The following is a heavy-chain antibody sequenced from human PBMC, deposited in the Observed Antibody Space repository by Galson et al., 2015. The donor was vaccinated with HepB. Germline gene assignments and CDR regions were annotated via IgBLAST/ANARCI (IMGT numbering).Heavy chain of an antibody. Sequence: SVKVSCKASGYTFTSYGISWVRQAPGQGLEWMGWIIAYNGNTNYAQKLQGRVTMTTDTSTSTAYMEQRSLRSDDTAVYYCARERGYYYGSWSYRDLDYSGHGTLVTVSS. CDR1: GYTFTSYG. J-gene: IGHJ4*01. CDR2: IIAYNGNT. CDR3: ARERGYYYGSWSYRDLDY. V-gene: IGHV1-18*04. D-gene: IGHD3-10*01.